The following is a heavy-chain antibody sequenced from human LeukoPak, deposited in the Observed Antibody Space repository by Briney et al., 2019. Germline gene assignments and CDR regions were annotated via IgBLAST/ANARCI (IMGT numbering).Heavy chain of an antibody. CDR1: GFTVSNNY. D-gene: IGHD3-10*02. CDR2: IYGGGAT. CDR3: ARLFPPSLHYFDY. V-gene: IGHV3-53*01. J-gene: IGHJ4*02. Sequence: GGSLRLSCAASGFTVSNNYMSWVSQAPGKGLEWVSVIYGGGATYYADSVKGRFTISRDNSKNTLYLQMNSLRAEDTAVYYCARLFPPSLHYFDYWGQGTLVTVSS.